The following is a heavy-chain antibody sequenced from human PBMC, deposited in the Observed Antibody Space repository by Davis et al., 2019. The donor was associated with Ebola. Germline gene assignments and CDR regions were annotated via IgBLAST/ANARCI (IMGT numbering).Heavy chain of an antibody. CDR1: GYPFTSSG. V-gene: IGHV1-18*04. CDR3: ARDSFCTYGVCNDRDFDY. Sequence: ASVKVSCKASGYPFTSSGVTWVRQAPGQGLQWMGRISPHNGNTNYAQKFQGRVTLTTDTSTSTAYMELRSLRSDDTAMYYCARDSFCTYGVCNDRDFDYWGQGTLVTVSS. CDR2: ISPHNGNT. D-gene: IGHD2-8*01. J-gene: IGHJ4*02.